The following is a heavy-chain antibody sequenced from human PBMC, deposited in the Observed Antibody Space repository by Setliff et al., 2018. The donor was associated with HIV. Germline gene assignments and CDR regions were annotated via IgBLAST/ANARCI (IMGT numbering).Heavy chain of an antibody. V-gene: IGHV5-51*01. CDR2: IYCGDSDT. CDR1: GYTFTNYW. CDR3: ARQPTDTSGYNNWFDS. D-gene: IGHD3-3*01. Sequence: GESLKISCQGSGYTFTNYWIGWVRQMPGKGLDWMGIIYCGDSDTRYNPSFQGQVTMSADRSINTAYLQWRSLKASDTAMYFCARQPTDTSGYNNWFDSWGQGTPVTVSS. J-gene: IGHJ5*01.